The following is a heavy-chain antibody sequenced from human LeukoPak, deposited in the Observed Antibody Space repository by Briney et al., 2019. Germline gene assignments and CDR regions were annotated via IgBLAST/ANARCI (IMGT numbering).Heavy chain of an antibody. V-gene: IGHV3-64*01. J-gene: IGHJ4*02. CDR1: GFTFSSYA. Sequence: GGSLRLSCAASGFTFSSYAMHWVRQAPGKGLEYVSAISSNGGSTYYANSVKGRFTISRDNSKNTLYLQMNSLRAEDTAVYYCARPLSGYSSSLGYWGQGTLVTVSS. D-gene: IGHD6-6*01. CDR2: ISSNGGST. CDR3: ARPLSGYSSSLGY.